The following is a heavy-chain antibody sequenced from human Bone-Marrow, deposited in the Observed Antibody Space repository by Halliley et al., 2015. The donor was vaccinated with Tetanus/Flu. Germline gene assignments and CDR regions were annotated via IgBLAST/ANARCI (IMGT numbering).Heavy chain of an antibody. J-gene: IGHJ4*02. CDR2: ISYSGDT. D-gene: IGHD3-22*01. Sequence: ISYSGDTNFNASLKSRLSISLDTSRNQFSLRLTSVTAADAAVYFCARMNLLFYGSSAPIDIWGQGALVTVAS. CDR3: ARMNLLFYGSSAPIDI. V-gene: IGHV4-30-4*01.